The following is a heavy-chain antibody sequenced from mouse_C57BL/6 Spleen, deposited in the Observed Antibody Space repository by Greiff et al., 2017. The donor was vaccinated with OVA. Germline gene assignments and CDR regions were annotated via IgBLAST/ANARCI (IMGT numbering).Heavy chain of an antibody. CDR2: IWSGGST. D-gene: IGHD1-1*01. CDR3: ARNEIITTVVATKDYYAMDY. V-gene: IGHV2-2*01. CDR1: GFSLTSYG. Sequence: VKLVESGPGLVQPSQSLSITCTVSGFSLTSYGVHWVRQSPGKGLEWLGVIWSGGSTDYNAAFISRLSISKDNSKSQVFFKMNSLQADDTAIYYCARNEIITTVVATKDYYAMDYWGQGTSVTVSS. J-gene: IGHJ4*01.